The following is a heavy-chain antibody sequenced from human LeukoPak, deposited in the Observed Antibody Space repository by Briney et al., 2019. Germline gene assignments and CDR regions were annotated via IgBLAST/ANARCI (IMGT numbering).Heavy chain of an antibody. CDR3: ARETLTTSRWFDP. D-gene: IGHD4-17*01. J-gene: IGHJ5*02. CDR2: IYYSGST. CDR1: GGSISSGDYY. V-gene: IGHV4-30-4*01. Sequence: SETLSLTCTVSGGSISSGDYYWSWIRQPPGKGLEWIGYIYYSGSTYYNPSLKSRVTISVDTSKNQFSLKPSSVTAADTAVYYCARETLTTSRWFDPWGQGTLVTVSS.